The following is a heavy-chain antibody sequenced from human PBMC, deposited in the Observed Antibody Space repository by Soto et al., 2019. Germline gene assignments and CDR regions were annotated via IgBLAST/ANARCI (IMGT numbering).Heavy chain of an antibody. CDR2: ISAGRST. D-gene: IGHD4-17*01. J-gene: IGHJ6*04. CDR1: GFTFSNYA. CDR3: TKVRGDPV. Sequence: EVQVLESGGDLVQPGGSLRLSCAASGFTFSNYAMNWVRQAPGKGPEWVSGISAGRSTYYADSVKGRFTISRDNSKSTPFPQMDSLRAEDTALYYCTKVRGDPVWGKGTTVTVSS. V-gene: IGHV3-23*01.